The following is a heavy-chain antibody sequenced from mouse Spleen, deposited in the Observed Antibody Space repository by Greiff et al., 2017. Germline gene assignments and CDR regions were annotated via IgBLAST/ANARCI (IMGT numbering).Heavy chain of an antibody. CDR1: GYTFTDYT. V-gene: IGHV1-62-2*01. D-gene: IGHD1-1*01. CDR3: ARHEDDSYGGFAY. CDR2: IYPGGGSI. Sequence: VKLQQSGAELVKPGASVKLSCTASGYTFTDYTIHWVKQRPGQGLEWIGWIYPGGGSIEYTENFKDKATMTADKSSSTVYMELSRLTSEDAAVYFCARHEDDSYGGFAYWGQGTLVTVSA. J-gene: IGHJ3*01.